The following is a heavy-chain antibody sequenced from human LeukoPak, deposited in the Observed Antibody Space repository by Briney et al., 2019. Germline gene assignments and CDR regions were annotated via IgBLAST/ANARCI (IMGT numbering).Heavy chain of an antibody. CDR2: IWSDGSEK. CDR1: GFTFSSSG. Sequence: GGSLRLSCAASGFTFSSSGMNWVRQAPGKGLEWVAVIWSDGSEKRYADSVKGRFTISRDNSKSTLYLQMNSLRAEDTAVYYCVSGADTSGYYFYWGQGTLVTVSS. D-gene: IGHD3-22*01. CDR3: VSGADTSGYYFY. V-gene: IGHV3-33*03. J-gene: IGHJ4*02.